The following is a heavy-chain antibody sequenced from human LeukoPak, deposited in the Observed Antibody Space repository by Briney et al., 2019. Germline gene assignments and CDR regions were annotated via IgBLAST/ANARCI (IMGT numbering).Heavy chain of an antibody. D-gene: IGHD6-19*01. CDR1: GFTFSSYS. CDR3: ARDLDIAVAGADY. CDR2: ISSSSSYI. V-gene: IGHV3-21*01. Sequence: GGSLRLSCAASGFTFSSYSMNRVRQAPGKGLEWVSSISSSSSYIYYADSVKGRFTISRDNAKNSLYLQMNSLRAEDTAVYYCARDLDIAVAGADYWGQGTLVTVSS. J-gene: IGHJ4*02.